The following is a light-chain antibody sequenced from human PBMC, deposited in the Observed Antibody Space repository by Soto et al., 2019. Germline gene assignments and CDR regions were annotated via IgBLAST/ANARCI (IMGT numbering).Light chain of an antibody. V-gene: IGLV2-14*01. J-gene: IGLJ1*01. Sequence: SVLTQPASVSGSPGQAIIISCTGTRIDVGGYNYVSWYQQHPGKAPKLMIYDVSNRPSGVSNRFSGSKSGNTASLTISGLQAEDEADYYCSSYTSRSCVFGTGTKVTVL. CDR2: DVS. CDR1: RIDVGGYNY. CDR3: SSYTSRSCV.